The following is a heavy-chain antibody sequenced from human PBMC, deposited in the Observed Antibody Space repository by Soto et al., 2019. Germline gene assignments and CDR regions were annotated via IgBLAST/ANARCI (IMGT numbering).Heavy chain of an antibody. CDR2: IFRDDDK. Sequence: QITLKESGPTLVKPTQTLTLTCTFSGFSLSTRGVGVGWIRQPPGKALEWLALIFRDDDKRYSPSLKSRLTITEDTSKNQVVLTMTNMDPMDTATYYCAHLYDNIYVFDMWGQGTMVTVSS. J-gene: IGHJ3*02. CDR1: GFSLSTRGVG. V-gene: IGHV2-5*02. CDR3: AHLYDNIYVFDM. D-gene: IGHD3-9*01.